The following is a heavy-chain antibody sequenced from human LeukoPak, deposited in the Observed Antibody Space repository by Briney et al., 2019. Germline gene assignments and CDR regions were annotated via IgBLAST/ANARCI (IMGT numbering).Heavy chain of an antibody. CDR2: ITSSSSSI. J-gene: IGHJ4*02. CDR3: ARDYCSGGRCYSVDY. Sequence: GGSLRLSCAAYGFTFSSYSLNWVRQAPGKGLEWVSYITSSSSSIYYADSVKGRFTISRDNAKNSLYLQMNSLRGEDTAMYYCARDYCSGGRCYSVDYWGQGTLVTVS. D-gene: IGHD2-15*01. V-gene: IGHV3-48*04. CDR1: GFTFSSYS.